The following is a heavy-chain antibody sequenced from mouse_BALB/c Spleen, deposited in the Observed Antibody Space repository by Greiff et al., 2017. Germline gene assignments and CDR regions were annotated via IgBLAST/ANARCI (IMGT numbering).Heavy chain of an antibody. D-gene: IGHD2-4*01. V-gene: IGHV3-8*02. J-gene: IGHJ2*01. Sequence: EVKLVESGPSLVKPSQTLSLTCSVTGDSITSCYWNWIRKFPGNKLEYMGYISYSGSTYYNPSLKSRISITRDTSKNQYYLQLNSVTTEDTATYYCARSPSMITTGGYFDYWGQGTTLTVSS. CDR2: ISYSGST. CDR3: ARSPSMITTGGYFDY. CDR1: GDSITSCY.